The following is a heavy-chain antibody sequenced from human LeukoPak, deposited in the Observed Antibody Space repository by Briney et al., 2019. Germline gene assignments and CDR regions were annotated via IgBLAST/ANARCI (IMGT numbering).Heavy chain of an antibody. CDR1: GGTFSSYA. V-gene: IGHV1-18*01. CDR3: ARDRSPPRRIDY. CDR2: ISAYNGNT. Sequence: ASVKVSCKASGGTFSSYAISWVRQAPGQGLEWMGWISAYNGNTNYAQKLQGRVTMTTDTSTSTAYMELRSLRSDDTAVYYCARDRSPPRRIDYWGQGTLVTVSS. J-gene: IGHJ4*02.